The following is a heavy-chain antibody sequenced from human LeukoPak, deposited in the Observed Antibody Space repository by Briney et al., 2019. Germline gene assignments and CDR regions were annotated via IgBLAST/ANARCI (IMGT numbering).Heavy chain of an antibody. CDR2: INAGNGNT. V-gene: IGHV1-3*01. D-gene: IGHD5-18*01. Sequence: ASVKVSCKASGYTFTSYAMHWVRQAPGQRLEWMGWINAGNGNTKYSQKFQGRVTITRDTSASTAYMELSSLRSEDTAVYYSARDSGYSYAPPDYWGQGTLVTVSS. J-gene: IGHJ4*02. CDR1: GYTFTSYA. CDR3: ARDSGYSYAPPDY.